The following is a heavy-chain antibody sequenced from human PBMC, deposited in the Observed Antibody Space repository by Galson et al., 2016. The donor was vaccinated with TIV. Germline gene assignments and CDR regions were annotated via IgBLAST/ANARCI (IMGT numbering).Heavy chain of an antibody. V-gene: IGHV3-30*03. CDR2: ISNAGNNK. D-gene: IGHD3-10*01. J-gene: IGHJ4*02. Sequence: SLRLSCAASGFTFSTYGMHWVRQAPGKGLEWVAVISNAGNNKYYADSVKGRFAISRDSSKNTLYLQLNNVRPEDTAVYYCAGVTMIRGTLDYWGQGTLVTVSS. CDR3: AGVTMIRGTLDY. CDR1: GFTFSTYG.